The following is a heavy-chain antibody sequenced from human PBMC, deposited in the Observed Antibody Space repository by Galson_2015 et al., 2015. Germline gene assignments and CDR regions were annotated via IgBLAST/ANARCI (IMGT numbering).Heavy chain of an antibody. CDR3: ARDLTIYGDYVGAFDI. J-gene: IGHJ3*02. D-gene: IGHD4-17*01. CDR2: IYSGGST. CDR1: GFTVSSNY. Sequence: LRLSCAASGFTVSSNYMSWVRQAPGKGLEWVSVIYSGGSTYYADSVKGRFTISRDNSKNTLYLQMNSLRAEDTAVYYCARDLTIYGDYVGAFDIWGQGTMVTVSS. V-gene: IGHV3-53*01.